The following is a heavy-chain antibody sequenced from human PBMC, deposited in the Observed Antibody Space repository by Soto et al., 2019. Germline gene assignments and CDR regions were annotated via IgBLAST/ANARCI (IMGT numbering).Heavy chain of an antibody. J-gene: IGHJ4*02. Sequence: ASVKVSFKASGYTFTSYAMHWVRQAPGQRLEWMGWINAGNGNTKYSQKFQGRVTITRGTSASTAYMELSSLRSEDTAVYYCARYSSGWTGPLDYWGQGTLVTVSS. D-gene: IGHD6-19*01. V-gene: IGHV1-3*01. CDR2: INAGNGNT. CDR3: ARYSSGWTGPLDY. CDR1: GYTFTSYA.